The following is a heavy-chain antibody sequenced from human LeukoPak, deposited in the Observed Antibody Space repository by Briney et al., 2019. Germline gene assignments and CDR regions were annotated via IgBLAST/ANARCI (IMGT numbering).Heavy chain of an antibody. CDR3: ARVPVGILRFDC. CDR2: IYYSGST. CDR1: GGSISSGDYY. Sequence: SETLSLTCTVSGGSISSGDYYWSWIRQPPGKGLEWIGYIYYSGSTYYNPSLKSRVTISVDTSKNQFSLKLSSVTAADTAVYYCARVPVGILRFDCWGQGTLVTVSS. J-gene: IGHJ4*02. V-gene: IGHV4-30-4*08. D-gene: IGHD4-17*01.